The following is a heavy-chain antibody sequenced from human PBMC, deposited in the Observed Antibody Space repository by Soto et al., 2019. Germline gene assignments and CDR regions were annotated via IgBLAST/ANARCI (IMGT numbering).Heavy chain of an antibody. V-gene: IGHV4-59*08. CDR2: IYYSGST. Sequence: SETLSLTCTVSDGSISSYYWSWIRQPPGKGLEWIGYIYYSGSTDHNPSLKRRVTIAVDTSKNQFSLKLSSVTAADTAVYFCARHWYGSGTHYPFDSWGQGTLVTVSS. D-gene: IGHD3-10*01. CDR3: ARHWYGSGTHYPFDS. J-gene: IGHJ4*02. CDR1: DGSISSYY.